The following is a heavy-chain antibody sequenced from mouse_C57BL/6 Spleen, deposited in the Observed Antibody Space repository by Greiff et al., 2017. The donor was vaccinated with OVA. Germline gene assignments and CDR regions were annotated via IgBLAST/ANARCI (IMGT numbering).Heavy chain of an antibody. CDR3: ARYDYDSYAMDY. D-gene: IGHD2-4*01. CDR1: GYTFTSYW. V-gene: IGHV1-55*01. CDR2: IYPGSGST. J-gene: IGHJ4*01. Sequence: QVQLQQPGAELVKPGASVKMSCKASGYTFTSYWITWVKQRPGQGLEWIGDIYPGSGSTNYNEKFKSKATLTVDTSSSTSYMQLSSLTSEDSAVYYCARYDYDSYAMDYWGQGTSVTVSS.